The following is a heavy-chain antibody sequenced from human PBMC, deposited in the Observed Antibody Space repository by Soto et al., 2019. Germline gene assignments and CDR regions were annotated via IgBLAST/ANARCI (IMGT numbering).Heavy chain of an antibody. CDR3: AHKGGRGAGMDV. V-gene: IGHV2-5*02. CDR1: GFSVSASGVG. D-gene: IGHD2-15*01. J-gene: IGHJ6*02. Sequence: ITLKESGPPLVQPTQSLTLTCTFSGFSVSASGVGVAWIRQPPGKALEWVALIYWDDDKRYSPFLRSRVTIPKDTAKNQVVLTMTNVDPADTATYFCAHKGGRGAGMDVWGQGTTVTVSS. CDR2: IYWDDDK.